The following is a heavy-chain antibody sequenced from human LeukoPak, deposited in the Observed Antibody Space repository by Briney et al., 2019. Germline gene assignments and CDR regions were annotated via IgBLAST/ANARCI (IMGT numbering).Heavy chain of an antibody. Sequence: GGSLRLSCAASGFTFSNYAMSWVRQAPGKGLEWVAVISDDGIKKYYADSVKGRFTISRDNSKNTLYLQMNSLRAEDTAVYYCARWLNYYDSSGYYDWGQGTLVTVSS. V-gene: IGHV3-30*04. CDR1: GFTFSNYA. CDR2: ISDDGIKK. J-gene: IGHJ4*02. CDR3: ARWLNYYDSSGYYD. D-gene: IGHD3-22*01.